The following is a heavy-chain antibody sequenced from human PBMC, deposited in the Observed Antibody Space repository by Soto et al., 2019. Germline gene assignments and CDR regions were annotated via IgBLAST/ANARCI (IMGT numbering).Heavy chain of an antibody. CDR3: ASRYYHLSAGYRYYESFYLDN. D-gene: IGHD3-9*01. CDR2: MISTGSS. Sequence: SETLSPTCPVSSPSISKTSYFWGWIRPHPVKGLEWAGKMISTGSSPYNPSAKGRVTLSDAPAQNHFSLRACSMTASDCAAEFCASRYYHLSAGYRYYESFYLDNWGPGTLVTVSS. V-gene: IGHV4-39*02. CDR1: SPSISKTSYF. J-gene: IGHJ4*02.